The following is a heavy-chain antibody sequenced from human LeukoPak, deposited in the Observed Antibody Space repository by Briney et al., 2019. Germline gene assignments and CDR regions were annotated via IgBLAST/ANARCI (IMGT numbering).Heavy chain of an antibody. D-gene: IGHD2-2*01. Sequence: ASVKVFCKASGYTFTSYGISWVRQAPGQGLEWMGWISAYNGNTNYAQKLQGRVTMTTDTSTSTAYMELRSLRSDDTAVYYCARDALSCSSTSCPLASWGQGTLVTVSS. CDR2: ISAYNGNT. CDR1: GYTFTSYG. CDR3: ARDALSCSSTSCPLAS. J-gene: IGHJ5*01. V-gene: IGHV1-18*01.